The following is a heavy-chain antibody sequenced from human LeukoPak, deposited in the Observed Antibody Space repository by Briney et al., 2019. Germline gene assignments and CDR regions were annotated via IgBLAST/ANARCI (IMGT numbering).Heavy chain of an antibody. CDR1: GGSISSGGYY. CDR3: ARRREGYCTNGVCSYFDY. D-gene: IGHD2-8*01. J-gene: IGHJ4*02. CDR2: IYYSGST. V-gene: IGHV4-61*03. Sequence: PSETLSLTCAVSGGSISSGGYYWSWIRQPPGKGLEWIGYIYYSGSTNYNPSLKSRVTISVDTSKNHFFLKLRSVTAADTAVYYCARRREGYCTNGVCSYFDYWGQGTLVTVSS.